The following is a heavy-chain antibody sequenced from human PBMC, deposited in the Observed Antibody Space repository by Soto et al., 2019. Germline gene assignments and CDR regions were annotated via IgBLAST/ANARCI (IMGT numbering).Heavy chain of an antibody. V-gene: IGHV2-5*02. CDR1: GFSLSTSGVG. J-gene: IGHJ6*03. D-gene: IGHD3-3*01. Sequence: QITLKESGPTLVKPTQTLTLTCTFSGFSLSTSGVGVGWIRQPPGKALEWLALIYWDDDKRYSPSLKSRLTITKDTSKNRVVLTMTNMDPVDTATYYCAHTIFGKNYYYYYYMDVWGKGTTVTVSS. CDR2: IYWDDDK. CDR3: AHTIFGKNYYYYYYMDV.